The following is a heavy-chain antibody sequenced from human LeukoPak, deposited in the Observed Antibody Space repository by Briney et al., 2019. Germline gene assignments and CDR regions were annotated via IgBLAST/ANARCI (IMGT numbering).Heavy chain of an antibody. D-gene: IGHD1-26*01. CDR3: ARLSGTYLIDY. J-gene: IGHJ4*02. Sequence: GGSLRLSCAASGFTFSRNGMHWVRQAPGKGLEWVALIWYDASNEYYADSVKGRFTISRDNSKNTLYLQMNSLRVEDTAVYYCARLSGTYLIDYWGQGTLVTVSP. CDR1: GFTFSRNG. V-gene: IGHV3-33*01. CDR2: IWYDASNE.